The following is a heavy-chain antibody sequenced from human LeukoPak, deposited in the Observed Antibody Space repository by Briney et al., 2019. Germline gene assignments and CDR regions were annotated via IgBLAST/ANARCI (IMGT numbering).Heavy chain of an antibody. Sequence: GGSLRLSCAASGFAFSDYYMIWIRQAPGKGLGWVSHVSSSGGNIYYAESVKGRLTISRDNGRNSLFLQMDSLRVDDTAVYYCARTPGMTTVTNSYYNFYIDVWGKGTTVTVSS. J-gene: IGHJ6*03. CDR1: GFAFSDYY. D-gene: IGHD4-17*01. CDR3: ARTPGMTTVTNSYYNFYIDV. CDR2: VSSSGGNI. V-gene: IGHV3-11*04.